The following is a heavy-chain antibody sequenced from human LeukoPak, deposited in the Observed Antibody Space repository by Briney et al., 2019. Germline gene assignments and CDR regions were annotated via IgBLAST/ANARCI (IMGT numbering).Heavy chain of an antibody. J-gene: IGHJ1*01. CDR2: INPNSGGT. V-gene: IGHV1-2*02. CDR1: GYTFTGYY. Sequence: RASVKVSCKVSGYTFTGYYMHWVRQAPGQGLEWMGWINPNSGGTNYAQKFQGRVTMTRDTSISTAYMELSRLRSDDTAVYYCARDISYSGSYSYFQHWGQGTLVTVSS. D-gene: IGHD1-26*01. CDR3: ARDISYSGSYSYFQH.